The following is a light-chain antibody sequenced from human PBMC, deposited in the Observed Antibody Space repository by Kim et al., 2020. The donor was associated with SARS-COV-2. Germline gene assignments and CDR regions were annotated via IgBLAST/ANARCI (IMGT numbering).Light chain of an antibody. J-gene: IGKJ4*01. CDR1: QTIYSS. V-gene: IGKV1-5*03. Sequence: ASVGPLFPLSCRASQTIYSSLALSQQKPGKSPPLLIYTSSTLQNGLPSRFRGSKSGTDFTLTLGILQPDDFATYYCQHYNGYPLTFGGGTKVDIK. CDR2: TSS. CDR3: QHYNGYPLT.